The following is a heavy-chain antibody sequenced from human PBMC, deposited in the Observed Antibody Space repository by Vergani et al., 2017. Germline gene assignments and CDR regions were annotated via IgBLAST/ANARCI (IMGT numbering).Heavy chain of an antibody. CDR2: IYYSGST. CDR1: GGSISSYY. CDR3: ARDRLTRNFDL. Sequence: QVQLQESGPGLVKPSETLSLTCTVSGGSISSYYWSWIRQPPGKGLEWIGYIYYSGSTNYNPSLKSRVTISVDTSKNQFSLKLSSVTAADTAVYYCARDRLTRNFDLWGRGTLVTVSS. V-gene: IGHV4-59*01. J-gene: IGHJ2*01. D-gene: IGHD1-1*01.